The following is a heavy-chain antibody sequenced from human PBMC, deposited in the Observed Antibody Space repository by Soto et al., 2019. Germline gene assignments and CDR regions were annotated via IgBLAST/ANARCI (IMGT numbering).Heavy chain of an antibody. CDR1: GFTFSSYA. J-gene: IGHJ3*02. CDR2: ISGSGGST. V-gene: IGHV3-23*01. Sequence: GGSLRLSCAASGFTFSSYAMSWVRQAPGKGLEWVSAISGSGGSTYYAESVKGRFTISRDNSKNTLYLQMNSLRAEDTAVYYCASSIGADDAFDIWGQGTMVTVSS. D-gene: IGHD6-13*01. CDR3: ASSIGADDAFDI.